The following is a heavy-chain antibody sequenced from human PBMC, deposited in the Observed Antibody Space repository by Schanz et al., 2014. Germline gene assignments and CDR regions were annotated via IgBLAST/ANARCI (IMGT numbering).Heavy chain of an antibody. CDR1: GFTFSSYG. Sequence: VQLVESGGGVVQPGRSRRLSCEASGFTFSSYGMHWVRQAPGKGLEWVSGIGGSGDSTHYADSVKGRFIISRDNSKNTLYLQVNSLRAEDTAVYYCAKHVRSLTGNDYWGQGTLVTVSS. CDR3: AKHVRSLTGNDY. CDR2: IGGSGDST. D-gene: IGHD3-9*01. J-gene: IGHJ4*02. V-gene: IGHV3-23*04.